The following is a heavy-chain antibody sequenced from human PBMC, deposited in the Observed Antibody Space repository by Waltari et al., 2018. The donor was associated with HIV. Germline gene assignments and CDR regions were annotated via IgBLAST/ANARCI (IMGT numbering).Heavy chain of an antibody. CDR1: GFTFRRYG. J-gene: IGHJ6*02. D-gene: IGHD6-13*01. CDR2: IWYDGSNK. Sequence: QVQVVQSGGGVVQPGRSLRLSCAGAGFTFRRYGMHWVRQAPGKGLEWVALIWYDGSNKYYADSVKGRFAISRDNSKNTVYLQMNSLRAEDTAVYYCARDRSSSWYGKDYYYFGMDVWGQGTTVTVSS. V-gene: IGHV3-33*01. CDR3: ARDRSSSWYGKDYYYFGMDV.